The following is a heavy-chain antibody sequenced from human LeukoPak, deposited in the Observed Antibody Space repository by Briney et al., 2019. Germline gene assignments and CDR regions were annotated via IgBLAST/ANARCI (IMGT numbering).Heavy chain of an antibody. Sequence: GGSLRLSCAASGFTFSNYGMHWVRQAPGKGLEWVAFIRYDGSIKYYADSVKGRFTISRDNSKNTLYLQMNSLRAEDTAVYYCAREGSSGWFDPWGQGSLVTVSS. CDR1: GFTFSNYG. CDR2: IRYDGSIK. V-gene: IGHV3-30*02. J-gene: IGHJ5*02. CDR3: AREGSSGWFDP. D-gene: IGHD6-19*01.